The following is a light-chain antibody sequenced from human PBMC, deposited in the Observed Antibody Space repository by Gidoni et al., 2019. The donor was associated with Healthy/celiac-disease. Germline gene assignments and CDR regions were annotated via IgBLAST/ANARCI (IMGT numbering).Light chain of an antibody. Sequence: LPQPCAAGGSPGQFVTISCTGTSSDVGGYNYVSWYQHHPGKAPKLMIYDVSKRPSGVPDRFSGSKSGNTASLTISGLQAEDEADYYCCSYTGSNTPGVFGGGTKLTVL. V-gene: IGLV2-11*01. J-gene: IGLJ3*02. CDR1: SSDVGGYNY. CDR2: DVS. CDR3: CSYTGSNTPGV.